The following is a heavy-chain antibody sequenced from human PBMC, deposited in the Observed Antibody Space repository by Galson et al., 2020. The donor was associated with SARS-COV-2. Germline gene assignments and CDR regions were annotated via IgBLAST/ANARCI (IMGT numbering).Heavy chain of an antibody. Sequence: SETLTLTCTVSGGPLSSYYWSWIRQPPGKGLEWIGYIYYSENTKYNPSLKSRVPISVHTSKTQFSLKLRSVTAADTAVYYCARDSGYNWYFDLWGRGTLVTVSS. CDR3: ARDSGYNWYFDL. D-gene: IGHD3-22*01. CDR2: IYYSENT. J-gene: IGHJ2*01. CDR1: GGPLSSYY. V-gene: IGHV4-59*01.